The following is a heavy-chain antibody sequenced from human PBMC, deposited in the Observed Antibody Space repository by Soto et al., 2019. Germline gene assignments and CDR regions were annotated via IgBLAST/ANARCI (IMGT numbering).Heavy chain of an antibody. CDR2: ISAYNGNT. CDR1: GYTFTSYG. D-gene: IGHD2-15*01. Sequence: VASVKVSCKASGYTFTSYGISWVRQAPGQGLEWMGWISAYNGNTNYAQKLQGRVTMTTDTSTSTAYMELRSLRSDDTAVYYCARVGVVAAKDYYYYGMDVWGQGTTVTVSS. CDR3: ARVGVVAAKDYYYYGMDV. J-gene: IGHJ6*02. V-gene: IGHV1-18*04.